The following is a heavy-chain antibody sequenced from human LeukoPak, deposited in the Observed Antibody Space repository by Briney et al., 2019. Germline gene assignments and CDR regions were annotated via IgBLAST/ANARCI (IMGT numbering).Heavy chain of an antibody. CDR3: AKATSGYDTYYYYYGMDV. J-gene: IGHJ6*02. D-gene: IGHD5-12*01. V-gene: IGHV3-23*01. CDR2: ISGSGGST. Sequence: HPGGSLRLSCAASGFTFSSYAMSWVRQAPGKGLEWVSAISGSGGSTYYADSVKGRFTISRDNSKNTLYLQMNSLRAEDTAVYYCAKATSGYDTYYYYYGMDVWGQGTTVTVSS. CDR1: GFTFSSYA.